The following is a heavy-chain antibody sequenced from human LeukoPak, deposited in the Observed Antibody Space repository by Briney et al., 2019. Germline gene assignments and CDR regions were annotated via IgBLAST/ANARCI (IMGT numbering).Heavy chain of an antibody. CDR2: LRGDTGDT. CDR3: ARVRDNACDY. CDR1: GYIVSDYY. D-gene: IGHD2-2*01. Sequence: ASVTVSCKTSGYIVSDYYMHWVRQAPGQGLEWMGWLRGDTGDTDSPQKFKGRVTMTMDTATNTAYIQLSRLTYDDTAMYFCARVRDNACDYWGQGTLVTVSS. J-gene: IGHJ4*02. V-gene: IGHV1-2*02.